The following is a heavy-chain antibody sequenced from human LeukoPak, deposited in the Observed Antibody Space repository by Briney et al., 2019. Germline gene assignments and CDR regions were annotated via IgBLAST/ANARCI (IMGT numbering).Heavy chain of an antibody. D-gene: IGHD1-26*01. J-gene: IGHJ4*02. V-gene: IGHV1-18*01. Sequence: ASVKVSCKASGYTFTSYGICWVRHAHGQGLGWMGRISAYNGNTNYAQNLQGRVTMTTDTSTSTAYMELRSLRSDDTAVYYCARAGVGATTYYFDYWGQGTLVTVSS. CDR1: GYTFTSYG. CDR2: ISAYNGNT. CDR3: ARAGVGATTYYFDY.